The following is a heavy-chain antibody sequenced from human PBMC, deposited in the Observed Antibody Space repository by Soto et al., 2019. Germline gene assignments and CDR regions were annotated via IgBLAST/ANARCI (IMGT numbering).Heavy chain of an antibody. CDR2: IYYSGST. V-gene: IGHV4-39*01. J-gene: IGHJ4*02. CDR3: ARQEVGQLGIGVADY. D-gene: IGHD7-27*01. Sequence: QLQLQESGPGLVKPSETLSLTCTVSGGSISSSSYYWGWIRQPPGKGLEWIGSIYYSGSTYYNPSLKSRVTISVDTSKNQFSLKLSSVTAADTAVYYCARQEVGQLGIGVADYWGQGTLVTVSS. CDR1: GGSISSSSYY.